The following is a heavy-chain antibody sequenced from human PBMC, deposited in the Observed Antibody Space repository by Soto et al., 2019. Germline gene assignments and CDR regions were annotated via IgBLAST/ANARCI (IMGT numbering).Heavy chain of an antibody. V-gene: IGHV4-31*03. J-gene: IGHJ6*03. CDR2: IYYSGST. CDR3: ARDPVSDFWSGYYPRPYYMDV. D-gene: IGHD3-3*01. CDR1: GGSISSGGYY. Sequence: SETLSLTCTVSGGSISSGGYYWSWIRQHPGKGLEWIGYIYYSGSTYYNPSLKSRVTMSVDTSKNQFSLKLSSVTAAGTAGYYCARDPVSDFWSGYYPRPYYMDVWGKGTTVTVS.